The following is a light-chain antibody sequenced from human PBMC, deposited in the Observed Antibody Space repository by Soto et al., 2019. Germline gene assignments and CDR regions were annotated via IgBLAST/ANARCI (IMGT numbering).Light chain of an antibody. CDR3: QQYGNSPLT. J-gene: IGKJ4*02. V-gene: IGKV3-20*01. CDR2: AAS. Sequence: EVVLTQSPGTLSLSPGERATLSCRTSQSLSGSFLAWYQQKPGQAPRLLIYAASSRATGIPDRFGGSGSGTDFTLTISRLEPEDFAVYFCQQYGNSPLTFGGGTKLEVK. CDR1: QSLSGSF.